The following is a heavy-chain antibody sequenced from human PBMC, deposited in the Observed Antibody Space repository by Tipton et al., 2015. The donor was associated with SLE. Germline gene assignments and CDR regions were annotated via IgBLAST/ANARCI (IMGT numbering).Heavy chain of an antibody. J-gene: IGHJ4*02. Sequence: SLRLSCAASGFIFSSYAMSWVRQSPGKGLEWIAVIYGGVGNTFYANSVRGRFTISRDDSKDTLYLHMDSLRAADTAVYYCAAQLAARPFDYWGQGTLVTVSS. CDR1: GFIFSSYA. D-gene: IGHD6-6*01. V-gene: IGHV3-23*03. CDR2: IYGGVGNT. CDR3: AAQLAARPFDY.